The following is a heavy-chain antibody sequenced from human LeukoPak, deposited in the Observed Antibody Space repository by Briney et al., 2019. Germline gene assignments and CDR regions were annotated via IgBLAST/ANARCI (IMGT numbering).Heavy chain of an antibody. CDR2: ISSSSSYI. CDR3: ARGRGYSGYYFDY. Sequence: GGSLRLSCAASGFTFSSYSMNWVRQAPGKALEWVSSISSSSSYIYYADSVKGRFTISRDNAKNSLYLQMNSLRAEDTAVYYCARGRGYSGYYFDYWGQGTLVTVSS. J-gene: IGHJ4*02. D-gene: IGHD5-12*01. V-gene: IGHV3-21*01. CDR1: GFTFSSYS.